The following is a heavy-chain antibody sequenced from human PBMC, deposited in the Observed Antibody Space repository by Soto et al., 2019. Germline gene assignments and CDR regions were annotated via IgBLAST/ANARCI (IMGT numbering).Heavy chain of an antibody. CDR1: VFSLVPSGIG. J-gene: IGHJ6*02. Sequence: SGPTLVNPTRTFLLPYTFFVFSLVPSGIGVSWVRHPPGKALEWLARLDWADDKFYSTSLKTKLTISKDTSKNQLVLTMTNMDPVDTATYFCARSKTYSHYGMDVWGQGNTVPVSS. CDR2: LDWADDK. CDR3: ARSKTYSHYGMDV. V-gene: IGHV2-70*04.